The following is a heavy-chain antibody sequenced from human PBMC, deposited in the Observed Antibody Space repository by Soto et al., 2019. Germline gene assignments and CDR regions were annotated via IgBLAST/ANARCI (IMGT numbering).Heavy chain of an antibody. Sequence: QVKLVESGGGVVQPGRSLRLSCAATGFTFSRYGMHWVRQAPGKGLEWVAVILDDGSDQNYADSVKGRFTISRDNSKNSLYLQMNSLRAEDTAVYYCAIDDDYGDNGFDYWGQGTLVSVSS. CDR3: AIDDDYGDNGFDY. CDR1: GFTFSRYG. V-gene: IGHV3-33*01. D-gene: IGHD4-17*01. CDR2: ILDDGSDQ. J-gene: IGHJ4*02.